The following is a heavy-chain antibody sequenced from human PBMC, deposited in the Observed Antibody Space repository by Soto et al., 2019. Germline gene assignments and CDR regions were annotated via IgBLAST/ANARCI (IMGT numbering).Heavy chain of an antibody. V-gene: IGHV3-30-3*01. CDR2: ISYDGSNK. J-gene: IGHJ4*02. Sequence: PGGSLRLSCAASGFTFSSYAIHWVRQAPGKGLEWVAVISYDGSNKYYADSVKGRFTISRDNSKNTLYLQMNSLRAEDTAVYYCARSGFLEWLLPVDYWGQGTLVTVSS. D-gene: IGHD3-3*01. CDR3: ARSGFLEWLLPVDY. CDR1: GFTFSSYA.